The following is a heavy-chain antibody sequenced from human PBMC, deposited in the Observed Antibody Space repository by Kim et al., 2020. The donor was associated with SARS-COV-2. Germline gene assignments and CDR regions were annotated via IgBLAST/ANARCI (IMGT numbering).Heavy chain of an antibody. Sequence: SETLSLTCTVSGGSISSGGYYWSWIRQHPGKGLEWIGYIYYSGSTYYNPSLKSRVTISVDTSKNQFSLKLSSVTAADTAVYYCARGPEVPAVNYYYYYMDVWGKGTTVTVSS. CDR3: ARGPEVPAVNYYYYYMDV. CDR2: IYYSGST. CDR1: GGSISSGGYY. D-gene: IGHD2-2*01. V-gene: IGHV4-31*03. J-gene: IGHJ6*03.